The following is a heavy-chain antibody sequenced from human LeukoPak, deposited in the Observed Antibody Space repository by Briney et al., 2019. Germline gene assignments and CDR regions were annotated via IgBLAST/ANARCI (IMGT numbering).Heavy chain of an antibody. Sequence: ASVKVSCKPSGYTFTNYYIHWVRRAPGQGLEWMGRIDPNTGDTKSAKNFQGRVTMTRDTSISTAYMALSGLRSDDTAVYYCASLYDIVGTTVDYWGQGTLVTVSS. V-gene: IGHV1-2*06. CDR3: ASLYDIVGTTVDY. D-gene: IGHD1-26*01. CDR1: GYTFTNYY. CDR2: IDPNTGDT. J-gene: IGHJ4*02.